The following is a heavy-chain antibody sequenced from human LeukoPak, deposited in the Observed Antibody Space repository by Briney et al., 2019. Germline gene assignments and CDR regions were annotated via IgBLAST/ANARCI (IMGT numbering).Heavy chain of an antibody. CDR3: ARANPDYYGSAAHPHFDY. CDR2: TYYRSKWYN. V-gene: IGHV6-1*01. Sequence: SQTLSLTCAISGDSVSSNSAAWNWIRQSPSRGLEWLGRTYYRSKWYNDYAESVKSRITINPDTSKNQFSLQLSSVTAADTAVYYCARANPDYYGSAAHPHFDYWGQGTLVTVSS. J-gene: IGHJ4*02. D-gene: IGHD3-10*01. CDR1: GDSVSSNSAA.